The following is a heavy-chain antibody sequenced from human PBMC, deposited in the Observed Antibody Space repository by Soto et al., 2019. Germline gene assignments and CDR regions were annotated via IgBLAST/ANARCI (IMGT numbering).Heavy chain of an antibody. V-gene: IGHV3-30*18. CDR2: ISYDGSNK. J-gene: IGHJ4*02. Sequence: PGGSLRLSCAASGFTFSSYGMHWVRQAPGKGLEWVAVISYDGSNKYYADSVKGRFTISRDNSKNTLYLQMNSLRAEDTAVYYCAKGSLGAPDYWGQGPLVTVSS. D-gene: IGHD1-26*01. CDR3: AKGSLGAPDY. CDR1: GFTFSSYG.